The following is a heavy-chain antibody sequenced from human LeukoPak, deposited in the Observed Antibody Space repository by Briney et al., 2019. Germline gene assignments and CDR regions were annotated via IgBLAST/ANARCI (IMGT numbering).Heavy chain of an antibody. J-gene: IGHJ4*02. Sequence: GRSLRLSCAASGFTFSKNGMHWVRQAPGKGLEWVAVILYDGSNKYYADSVEGRFTIFRDDSEKTVYLQMNSLRAEDTAVYYCAKDRGYGSGALDHWGQGTLVTVSS. CDR3: AKDRGYGSGALDH. CDR1: GFTFSKNG. V-gene: IGHV3-30*18. CDR2: ILYDGSNK. D-gene: IGHD3-10*01.